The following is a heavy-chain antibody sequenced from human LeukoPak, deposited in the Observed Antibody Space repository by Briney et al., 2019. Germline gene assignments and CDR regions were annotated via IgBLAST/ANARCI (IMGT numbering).Heavy chain of an antibody. CDR2: INPNSGGT. V-gene: IGHV1-2*02. Sequence: ASVTVSCKASGYTFTGYYMHWVRQAPGQGLEWMGWINPNSGGTNYAQKFQGRVTMTRDTSISTAYMELSRLRSDDTAVYYCARAPPVVAALYYFDYWGQGTLVTVSS. J-gene: IGHJ4*02. CDR3: ARAPPVVAALYYFDY. D-gene: IGHD2-15*01. CDR1: GYTFTGYY.